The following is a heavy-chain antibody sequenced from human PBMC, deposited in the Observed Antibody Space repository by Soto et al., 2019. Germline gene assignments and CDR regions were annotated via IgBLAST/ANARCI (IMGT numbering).Heavy chain of an antibody. V-gene: IGHV3-30-3*01. D-gene: IGHD2-21*02. J-gene: IGHJ4*02. Sequence: QVQLVESGGGVVQPGRSLRLSCAVSGFTFGSHSIHWVRQAPGKGLEWVALISHDGREKYYADSVRGRFTISRDISKNTLYLEMNSLTFEDTAVYYCARDHDRDGDYWGQGTLVTVSS. CDR2: ISHDGREK. CDR1: GFTFGSHS. CDR3: ARDHDRDGDY.